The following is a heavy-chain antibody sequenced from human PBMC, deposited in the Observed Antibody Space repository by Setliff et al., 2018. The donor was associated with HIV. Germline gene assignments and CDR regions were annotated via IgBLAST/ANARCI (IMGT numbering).Heavy chain of an antibody. CDR1: GFTFRKYA. Sequence: GGSLRLSCTASGFTFRKYAMSWVRQPPGKGLEWVSSIVGGAGYTYYADSVKGRFTISRDNSENTRYLQMNSLRAEDTAVYHCAKDRGRIAAAGYFDSWGQGTQVTVSS. CDR2: IVGGAGYT. D-gene: IGHD6-13*01. CDR3: AKDRGRIAAAGYFDS. J-gene: IGHJ4*02. V-gene: IGHV3-23*01.